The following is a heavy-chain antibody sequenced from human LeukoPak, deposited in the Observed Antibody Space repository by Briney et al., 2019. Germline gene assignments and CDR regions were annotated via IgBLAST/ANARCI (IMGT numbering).Heavy chain of an antibody. Sequence: SETLSLTCAVYGGSFSGYYWSWNRQPPGKGLEWIGEINHSGSTNYNPSLKSRVTISVDTSKNQFSLKLSSVTAADTAVYYCARGSTVVTRYDFDYWGQGTLVTVSS. CDR3: ARGSTVVTRYDFDY. D-gene: IGHD4-23*01. V-gene: IGHV4-34*01. J-gene: IGHJ4*02. CDR2: INHSGST. CDR1: GGSFSGYY.